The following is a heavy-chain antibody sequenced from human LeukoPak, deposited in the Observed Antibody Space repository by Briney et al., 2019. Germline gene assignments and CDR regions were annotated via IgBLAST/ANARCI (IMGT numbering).Heavy chain of an antibody. V-gene: IGHV4-61*02. Sequence: SETLSLTCTVSGGSISSGSYYWSWIRQPAGKGLEWIGRIYTSGSTNYNPSLKSRVTISVDTSKNQFSLKLSSVTAADTAVYYCARGRRYCSRTSCHHYFDDWGQGTMVTVSS. CDR2: IYTSGST. CDR3: ARGRRYCSRTSCHHYFDD. D-gene: IGHD2-2*01. J-gene: IGHJ4*02. CDR1: GGSISSGSYY.